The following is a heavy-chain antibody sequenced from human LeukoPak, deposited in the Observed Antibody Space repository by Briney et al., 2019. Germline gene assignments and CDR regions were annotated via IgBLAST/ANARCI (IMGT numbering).Heavy chain of an antibody. Sequence: GGSLRLSCAAFGFTFSSYAMHWVRQAPGKGLEYVSAISSNGGSTYYANSVKGRFTISRDNSKNTLYLQMGSLRAENMAVYYCARDRVRVSRGYYHYMDVWGKGTTVTVSS. CDR2: ISSNGGST. D-gene: IGHD3-10*01. CDR3: ARDRVRVSRGYYHYMDV. V-gene: IGHV3-64*01. J-gene: IGHJ6*03. CDR1: GFTFSSYA.